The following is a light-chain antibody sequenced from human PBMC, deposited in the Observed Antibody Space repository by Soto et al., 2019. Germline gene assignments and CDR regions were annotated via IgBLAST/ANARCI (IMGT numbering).Light chain of an antibody. CDR2: GNS. Sequence: QSVLTQPPSVSGAPGQRVTISCTGSSSNIGAGYDVHWYQQLPGTAPKLLIYGNSNRPSGVPDRFSGSKSGTSASLAITGLQAEDDAEYYCQSYDSSLSGHVVFGGGTKLTVL. CDR3: QSYDSSLSGHVV. CDR1: SSNIGAGYD. J-gene: IGLJ2*01. V-gene: IGLV1-40*01.